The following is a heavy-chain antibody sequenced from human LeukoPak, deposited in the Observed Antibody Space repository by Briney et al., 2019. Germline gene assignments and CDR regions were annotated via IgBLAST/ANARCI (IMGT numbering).Heavy chain of an antibody. J-gene: IGHJ4*02. CDR2: ISWNSGSM. Sequence: GGSLRLSCVASGFTFDDYAMHWVRQAPGKGLEWVSGISWNSGSMGYADSVKGRFTISRDNAKNSLYLQMNSLRAEDTALYYCAKDMGYSGNYRTPDYWAQGTLVTVSS. V-gene: IGHV3-9*01. CDR1: GFTFDDYA. CDR3: AKDMGYSGNYRTPDY. D-gene: IGHD1-26*01.